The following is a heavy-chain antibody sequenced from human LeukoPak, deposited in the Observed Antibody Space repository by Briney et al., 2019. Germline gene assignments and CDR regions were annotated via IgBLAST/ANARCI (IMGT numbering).Heavy chain of an antibody. CDR2: ISGSGGST. J-gene: IGHJ2*01. V-gene: IGHV3-23*01. CDR3: AKDIAAAGTGWYFDL. Sequence: GGSLRLSCAASGFTFSNYAMTWVRQAPGKGLEWVSFISGSGGSTYYADSVKGRFTITRDNSKNTLYLQMNSLRAEDTALYYCAKDIAAAGTGWYFDLWGRGTLVTVSS. CDR1: GFTFSNYA. D-gene: IGHD6-13*01.